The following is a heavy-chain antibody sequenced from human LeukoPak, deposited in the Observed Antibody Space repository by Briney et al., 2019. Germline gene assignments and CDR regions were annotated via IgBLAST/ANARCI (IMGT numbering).Heavy chain of an antibody. CDR3: ARASPMIGAFDI. CDR2: ISSSSSTI. J-gene: IGHJ3*02. Sequence: GGSLRLSCAASGFTFSSYSMNWVRQAPGKGLEWVSYISSSSSTIYYADSVKGRFTISRDNAKHSLYLQMNSLRAEDTAVYYCARASPMIGAFDIWGQGTMVTVSS. V-gene: IGHV3-48*01. CDR1: GFTFSSYS. D-gene: IGHD3-22*01.